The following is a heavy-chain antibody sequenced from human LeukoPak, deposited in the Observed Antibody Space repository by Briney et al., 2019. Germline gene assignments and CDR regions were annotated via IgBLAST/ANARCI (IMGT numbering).Heavy chain of an antibody. D-gene: IGHD5-18*01. V-gene: IGHV3-21*01. CDR3: ARADSTELWSGGDY. Sequence: GGSLRLSCAASGFTFSSYSVNWVRQAPGKGLEWVSSISSSSSYIYYADSVKGRFTTSRDNAKNSLYLQMNSLRAEDTAVYYCARADSTELWSGGDYWGQGTLVTVSS. CDR2: ISSSSSYI. CDR1: GFTFSSYS. J-gene: IGHJ4*02.